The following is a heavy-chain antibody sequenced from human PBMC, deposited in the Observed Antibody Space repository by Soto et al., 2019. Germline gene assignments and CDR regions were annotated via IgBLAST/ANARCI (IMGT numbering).Heavy chain of an antibody. J-gene: IGHJ5*02. D-gene: IGHD2-2*01. CDR2: IYHSGST. CDR3: AREIVVVPAANNWFDP. Sequence: SETLSLTCAVSSGSISSSNWWSWVRQPPGKGLEWIGEIYHSGSTNYNPSLKSRVTISVDKSKNQFSLKLSSVTAADTAVYYCAREIVVVPAANNWFDPWAQGTLVTVSS. CDR1: SGSISSSNW. V-gene: IGHV4-4*02.